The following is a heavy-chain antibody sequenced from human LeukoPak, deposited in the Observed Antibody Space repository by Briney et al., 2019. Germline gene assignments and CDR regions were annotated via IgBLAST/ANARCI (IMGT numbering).Heavy chain of an antibody. V-gene: IGHV1-18*01. CDR2: ISAYNGNT. J-gene: IGHJ4*02. CDR3: ARTYGDYSQFDY. CDR1: GYTFTSYG. Sequence: ASVKVSCKASGYTFTSYGISWVRQAPGQGLEWMGWISAYNGNTNYAQKLQGRVTMATDTSTSTAYMALRSLRSDDTAVYYCARTYGDYSQFDYWSQGTLVTVSS. D-gene: IGHD4-17*01.